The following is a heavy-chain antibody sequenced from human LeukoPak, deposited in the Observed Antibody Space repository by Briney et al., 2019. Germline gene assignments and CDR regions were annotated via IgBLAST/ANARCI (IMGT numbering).Heavy chain of an antibody. CDR3: AREVAGYDFWSGYLSADYYGMDV. D-gene: IGHD3-3*01. Sequence: GRSLRLSCAASRFIFSNYAMHWVRQAPGKGLEWVSSISSSSSYIYYADSVKGRFTISRDNAKNSLYLQMNSLRAEDTAVYYCAREVAGYDFWSGYLSADYYGMDVWGQGTTVTVSS. J-gene: IGHJ6*02. CDR2: ISSSSSYI. CDR1: RFIFSNYA. V-gene: IGHV3-21*01.